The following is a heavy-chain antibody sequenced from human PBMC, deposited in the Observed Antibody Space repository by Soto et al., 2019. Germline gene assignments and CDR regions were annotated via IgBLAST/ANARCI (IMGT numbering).Heavy chain of an antibody. V-gene: IGHV1-69*01. CDR3: GRESSGSGWSFDF. D-gene: IGHD6-19*01. Sequence: QVQLVQSGAEVKKPGSAVKISCKASGGTFNKYAMNWVRQAPGQGLEWMGGIIPIFDTPNYAQKFQGRLTITVDESTTTAYMDLSSLRSEDTAVYYCGRESSGSGWSFDFWGQGSLVTVSS. J-gene: IGHJ4*02. CDR1: GGTFNKYA. CDR2: IIPIFDTP.